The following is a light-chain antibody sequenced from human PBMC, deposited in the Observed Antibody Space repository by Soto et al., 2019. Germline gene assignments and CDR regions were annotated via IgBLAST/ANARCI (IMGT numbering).Light chain of an antibody. J-gene: IGKJ2*01. CDR3: QQYNNWPYT. Sequence: EIVMTQSPATLSVSPGERAALSCGASQSVSSNLAWYQQQPGQAPRLLIFGASTRATGIPARFSGSGSGTEFTLTIRSLQSEDFAFYYCQQYNNWPYTFGQGTKLEIK. CDR2: GAS. CDR1: QSVSSN. V-gene: IGKV3-15*01.